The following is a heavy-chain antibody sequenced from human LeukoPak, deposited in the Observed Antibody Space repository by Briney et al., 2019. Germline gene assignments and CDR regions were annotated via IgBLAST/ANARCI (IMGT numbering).Heavy chain of an antibody. CDR1: GGSISSYY. V-gene: IGHV4-59*01. CDR3: ARYGDSYGYGYFDY. D-gene: IGHD5-18*01. CDR2: IYYSGST. Sequence: SETLSLTRTVSGGSISSYYWSWIRQPPGKGLEWIGYIYYSGSTNYNPSLKSRVTISVDTSKNQFSLKLSSVTAADTAVYYCARYGDSYGYGYFDYWGQGTLVTVSS. J-gene: IGHJ4*02.